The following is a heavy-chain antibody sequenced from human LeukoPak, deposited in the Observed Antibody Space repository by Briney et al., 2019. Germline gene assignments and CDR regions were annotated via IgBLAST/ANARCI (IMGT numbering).Heavy chain of an antibody. CDR3: ARPKTARSSHWYFEL. D-gene: IGHD1-1*01. CDR2: ISTGGNYI. V-gene: IGHV3-11*03. Sequence: GGSLRLSCAASGFTFSDYYMSWIRQAPGKGLEWVSYISTGGNYIKDADSVKGRFTISRDNAKNSLFLQMNSLRVEDTAVYYCARPKTARSSHWYFELWGRGTLVTVSS. CDR1: GFTFSDYY. J-gene: IGHJ2*01.